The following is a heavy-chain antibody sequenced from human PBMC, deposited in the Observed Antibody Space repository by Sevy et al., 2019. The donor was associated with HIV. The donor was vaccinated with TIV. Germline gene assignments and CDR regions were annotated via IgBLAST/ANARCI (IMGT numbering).Heavy chain of an antibody. CDR3: TRDDIYTHPWEFDW. CDR2: INPNHGDS. D-gene: IGHD1-26*01. Sequence: ASVKVSCKSSGYTFTDYYMHWVRQAPGQGLEWMGWINPNHGDSRSAQKFQGRVTLTREMSISTAYMELSRLRSDDTAIYFCTRDDIYTHPWEFDWWSHGALVTVSS. CDR1: GYTFTDYY. J-gene: IGHJ4*01. V-gene: IGHV1-2*02.